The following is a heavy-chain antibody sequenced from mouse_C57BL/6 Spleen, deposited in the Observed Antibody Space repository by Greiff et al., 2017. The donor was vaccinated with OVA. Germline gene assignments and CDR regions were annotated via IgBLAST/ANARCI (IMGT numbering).Heavy chain of an antibody. V-gene: IGHV1-15*01. D-gene: IGHD1-1*01. CDR3: TRWGTTVVATRYFDV. Sequence: QVQLQQSGAELVRPGASVTLSCKASGYTFTDYEMHWVKQTPVHGLEWIGAIDPETGGTAYNQKFKGKAILTADKSSSTAYMELRSLTSEDSAVYYGTRWGTTVVATRYFDVWGTGTTVTVSS. CDR1: GYTFTDYE. J-gene: IGHJ1*03. CDR2: IDPETGGT.